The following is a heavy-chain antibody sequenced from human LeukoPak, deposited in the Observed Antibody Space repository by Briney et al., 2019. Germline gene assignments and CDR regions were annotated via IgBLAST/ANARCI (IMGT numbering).Heavy chain of an antibody. J-gene: IGHJ3*02. V-gene: IGHV4-59*12. CDR3: ARSMVRGVILAFDI. Sequence: SETLSLTCTVSGGSISSYFWSWIRQPPGKGLEWIGYIYYSGSTNYNPSLKSRVTISVDTSKNQFSLKLSSVTAADTAVYYCARSMVRGVILAFDIWGQGTMVTVSS. D-gene: IGHD3-10*01. CDR1: GGSISSYF. CDR2: IYYSGST.